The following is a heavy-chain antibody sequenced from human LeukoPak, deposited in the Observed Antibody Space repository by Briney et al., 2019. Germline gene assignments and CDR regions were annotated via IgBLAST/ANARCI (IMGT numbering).Heavy chain of an antibody. Sequence: PGGSLRLSCAASGFIFSSYGMHWVRQAPGKGLEWVAFIRYDGTNTYYAVSVKGRFTISRDNSKNTLFLQMNSLRAEDTAVYYCAKDRSGSYSQGLDYWGQGTLVTVSS. CDR2: IRYDGTNT. CDR3: AKDRSGSYSQGLDY. D-gene: IGHD1-26*01. V-gene: IGHV3-30*02. J-gene: IGHJ4*02. CDR1: GFIFSSYG.